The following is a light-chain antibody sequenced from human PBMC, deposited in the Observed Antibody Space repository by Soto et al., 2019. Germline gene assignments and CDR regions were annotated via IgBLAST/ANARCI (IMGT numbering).Light chain of an antibody. J-gene: IGKJ4*02. Sequence: DIQMNQSPSSLSASVGDRVTITCRASETIDTYLNWYQQKPGKAPRLLIYFASSLQSGVPVRFSGSGSGTEFTLTISSLQREDFATYFCQQDYNFARTFGRGTKLEIK. CDR1: ETIDTY. V-gene: IGKV1-39*01. CDR2: FAS. CDR3: QQDYNFART.